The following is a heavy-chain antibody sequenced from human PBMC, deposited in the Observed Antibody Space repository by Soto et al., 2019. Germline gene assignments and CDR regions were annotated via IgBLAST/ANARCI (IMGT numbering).Heavy chain of an antibody. D-gene: IGHD3-10*01. Sequence: QVQLVQSGAEVKKPGSSVKVSCKASGDTFNFYTISWVRQAPGQGLEWMGRIIPMLGMSNYAQKFQDRVTSIADTSTSTAYMQLRSPRSEDTAIYYCATSYGSGSRPFDYWGQGTLVTVSS. J-gene: IGHJ4*02. V-gene: IGHV1-69*02. CDR2: IIPMLGMS. CDR1: GDTFNFYT. CDR3: ATSYGSGSRPFDY.